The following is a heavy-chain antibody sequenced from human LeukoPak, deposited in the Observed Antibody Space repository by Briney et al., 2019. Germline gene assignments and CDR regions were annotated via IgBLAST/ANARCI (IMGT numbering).Heavy chain of an antibody. Sequence: ASVKVSCKASGYTFTSYGISWVRQAPGQGLEWMGWINPNSGGTNYAQKFQGRVTMTRDTSISTAYMELSRLRSDDTAVYYCARESKAYCGGDCYFDYWGQGTLVAVSS. J-gene: IGHJ4*02. D-gene: IGHD2-21*02. CDR2: INPNSGGT. CDR1: GYTFTSYG. CDR3: ARESKAYCGGDCYFDY. V-gene: IGHV1-2*02.